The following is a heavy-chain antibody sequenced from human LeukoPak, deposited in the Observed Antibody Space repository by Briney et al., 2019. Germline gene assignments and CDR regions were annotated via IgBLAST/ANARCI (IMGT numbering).Heavy chain of an antibody. J-gene: IGHJ4*02. V-gene: IGHV4-34*01. CDR3: AHLAAEGFDY. Sequence: SETLSLTCAVYGGSFSGYYWSWIRQPPGRGLEWIGEINHSGSTNYNPSLKSRVTISVDTSKNQFSLKLSSVTAADTAVYYCAHLAAEGFDYWGQGTLVTVSS. CDR1: GGSFSGYY. CDR2: INHSGST. D-gene: IGHD6-13*01.